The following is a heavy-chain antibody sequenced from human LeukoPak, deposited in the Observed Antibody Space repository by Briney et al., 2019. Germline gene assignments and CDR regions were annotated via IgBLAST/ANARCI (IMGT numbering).Heavy chain of an antibody. D-gene: IGHD3-3*01. J-gene: IGHJ4*02. CDR1: GGSFSGYY. CDR2: INHSGST. CDR3: ARSVRFLPLGFDY. Sequence: SETLSLTCAVYGGSFSGYYWRWIRQPPGKGLEWIGEINHSGSTDYNPSLKSRVTISVDTSKNQFSLKLSSVTAADTAVYYCARSVRFLPLGFDYWGQGTLVTVSS. V-gene: IGHV4-34*01.